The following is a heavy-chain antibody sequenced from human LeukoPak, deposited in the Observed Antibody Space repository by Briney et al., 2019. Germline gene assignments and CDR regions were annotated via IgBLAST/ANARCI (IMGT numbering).Heavy chain of an antibody. CDR1: GYTFTSCG. D-gene: IGHD3-16*02. CDR2: MNPNNGAT. J-gene: IGHJ5*02. Sequence: ASVKVSCKASGYTFTSCGINWVRQATGQGLEWMRWMNPNNGATGYVQKFQGRVTMTRDTSIGTAYMELSSLVSEDTAAYYCARMDRLSATPTTDWFDPWGQGTLVTVSS. V-gene: IGHV1-8*01. CDR3: ARMDRLSATPTTDWFDP.